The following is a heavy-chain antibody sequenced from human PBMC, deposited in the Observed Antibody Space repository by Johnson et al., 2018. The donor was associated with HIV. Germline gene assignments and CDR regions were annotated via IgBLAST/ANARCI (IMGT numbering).Heavy chain of an antibody. CDR2: ISYDGNNK. D-gene: IGHD6-6*01. CDR3: AKGGIATRFFDI. Sequence: VQLVESGGGLVQPGRSLRLSCAASGFTFDDYAMHWVRQAPGKGLEWVAVISYDGNNKYYADSVKGRFTISRDNSKNTLYLQMNSLRAEDTALYYCAKGGIATRFFDIWGQGTMVTVSS. CDR1: GFTFDDYA. J-gene: IGHJ3*02. V-gene: IGHV3-30*18.